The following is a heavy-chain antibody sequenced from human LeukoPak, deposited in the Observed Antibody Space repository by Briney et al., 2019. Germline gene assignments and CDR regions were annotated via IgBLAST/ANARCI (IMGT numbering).Heavy chain of an antibody. D-gene: IGHD3-10*01. CDR1: GYTFTSYY. Sequence: GASVKVSCKASGYTFTSYYMHWVRQAPGQGLEWMGIISPSGGSTSYAQKFQGRVTMTRDTSTSTVYMELSSLRSEDTAVYYCARVIGFGELSLGHWGQGTLVTVSS. CDR2: ISPSGGST. V-gene: IGHV1-46*01. CDR3: ARVIGFGELSLGH. J-gene: IGHJ4*02.